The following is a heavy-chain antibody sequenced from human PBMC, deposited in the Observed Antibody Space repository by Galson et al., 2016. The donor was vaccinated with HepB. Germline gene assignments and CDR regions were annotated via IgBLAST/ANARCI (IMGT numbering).Heavy chain of an antibody. CDR1: GGSISSYY. J-gene: IGHJ4*02. Sequence: SETLSLTCTVSGGSISSYYWSWIRQSPGKGLEWIGYSYYSGGAYYNPSLESRVTISVDTSKNQFSLELRSVTAADTAVYYCARVISGKMYYFDYWGQGTLVTVSS. CDR2: SYYSGGA. V-gene: IGHV4-59*08. CDR3: ARVISGKMYYFDY. D-gene: IGHD1-14*01.